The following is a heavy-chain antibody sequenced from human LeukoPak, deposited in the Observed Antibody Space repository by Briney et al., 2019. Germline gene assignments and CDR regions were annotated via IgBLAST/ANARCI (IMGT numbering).Heavy chain of an antibody. D-gene: IGHD6-6*01. CDR1: GGSISSGSYY. CDR3: AGVSSSRIDY. CDR2: IYTSGST. V-gene: IGHV4-61*02. Sequence: SETLSLTCTVSGGSISSGSYYWSWIRPPAGKGLEWIGRIYTSGSTNYNPSLKSRVTMSVDTSKNQFSLKLSSVTAADTAVYYCAGVSSSRIDYWGQGTLVTVSS. J-gene: IGHJ4*02.